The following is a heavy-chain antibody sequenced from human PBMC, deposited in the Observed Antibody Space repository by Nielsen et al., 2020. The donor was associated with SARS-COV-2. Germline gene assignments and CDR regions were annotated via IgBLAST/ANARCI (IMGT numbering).Heavy chain of an antibody. J-gene: IGHJ6*02. CDR2: INSDGSST. CDR1: GFTVSSNY. V-gene: IGHV3-74*01. Sequence: GESLKISCAASGFTVSSNYMSWVRQAPGKGLVWVSRINSDGSSTSYADSVKGRFTISRDNAKNTLYLQMNSLRAEDTAVYYCARDPGGMDVWGQGTTVTVSS. CDR3: ARDPGGMDV. D-gene: IGHD1-26*01.